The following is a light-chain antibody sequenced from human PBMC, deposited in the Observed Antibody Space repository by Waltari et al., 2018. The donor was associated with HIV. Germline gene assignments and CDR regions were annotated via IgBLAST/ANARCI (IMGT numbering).Light chain of an antibody. V-gene: IGKV4-1*01. CDR2: WAS. CDR3: QQYFSLPPT. CDR1: RTVLYHSDNKNY. J-gene: IGKJ4*01. Sequence: DIVMTKSPDSLAVSLGETVSINCKSSRTVLYHSDNKNYLAWYQHKPGQAPRVLISWASTRAVMVPSSIPALGVPERFSGSGSGTNFSLTISGLQEDDVAIYYCQQYFSLPPTFGGGTRVERK.